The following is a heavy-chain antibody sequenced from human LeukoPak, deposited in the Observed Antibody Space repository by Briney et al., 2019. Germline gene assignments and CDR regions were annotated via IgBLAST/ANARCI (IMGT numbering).Heavy chain of an antibody. CDR2: INPNSGGS. J-gene: IGHJ4*02. CDR3: ARDDLRLPGYY. D-gene: IGHD5-12*01. V-gene: IGHV1-2*02. Sequence: ASVKVSCMASGYTFTGYYMHWVRQAPGQGLEWMGWINPNSGGSNYAQKFQGRVTMTRDTSISTAYMELSRLRSDDTAVYYCARDDLRLPGYYWGQGTLVTVSS. CDR1: GYTFTGYY.